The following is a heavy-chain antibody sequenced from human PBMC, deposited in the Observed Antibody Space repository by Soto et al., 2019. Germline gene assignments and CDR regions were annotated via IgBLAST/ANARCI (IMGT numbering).Heavy chain of an antibody. CDR1: GFTFSSYA. V-gene: IGHV3-23*01. D-gene: IGHD1-7*01. Sequence: LRFSCAASGFTFSSYAMSWVRQAPGKGLEWVSAISGSGGSTYYADSVKGRFTISRDNPKNTLYLQMNSLRAEDTAVYYCAKEGYNWNFGFYWGQGTLVTVSS. J-gene: IGHJ4*02. CDR2: ISGSGGST. CDR3: AKEGYNWNFGFY.